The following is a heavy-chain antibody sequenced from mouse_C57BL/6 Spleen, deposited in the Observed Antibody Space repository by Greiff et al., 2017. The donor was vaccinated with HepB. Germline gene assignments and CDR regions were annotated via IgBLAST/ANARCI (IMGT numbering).Heavy chain of an antibody. CDR3: ARFYDYDAPFAY. J-gene: IGHJ3*01. CDR1: GFTFSDYG. D-gene: IGHD2-4*01. Sequence: EVKLLESGGGLVKPGGSLKLSCAASGFTFSDYGMHWVRQAPEKGLEWVAYISSGSSTIYYADTVKGRFTISRDNAKNTLFLQMTSLRSEDTAMYYCARFYDYDAPFAYWGQGTLVTVSA. CDR2: ISSGSSTI. V-gene: IGHV5-17*01.